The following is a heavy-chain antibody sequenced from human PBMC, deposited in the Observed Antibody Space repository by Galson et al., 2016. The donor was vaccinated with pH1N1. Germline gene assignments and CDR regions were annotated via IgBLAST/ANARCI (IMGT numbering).Heavy chain of an antibody. V-gene: IGHV3-23*01. CDR2: ISASGAIT. Sequence: SLRLSCAASGFTFNNYAMSWVRQAPGKGLEWVSAISASGAITYYADSVKGRYIISRDNSGNTLYLQMNSLRAEDTAAYYCAKNGTSIFGVITSPGHNYDVDVWGQGTTVIVSS. CDR1: GFTFNNYA. D-gene: IGHD3-3*01. CDR3: AKNGTSIFGVITSPGHNYDVDV. J-gene: IGHJ6*03.